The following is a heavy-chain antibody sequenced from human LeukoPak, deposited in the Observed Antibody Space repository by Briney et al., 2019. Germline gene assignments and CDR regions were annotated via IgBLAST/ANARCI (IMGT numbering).Heavy chain of an antibody. CDR3: AKDEDIGSGWSFHY. CDR1: GFTFGAYG. CDR2: IRSDGSIK. J-gene: IGHJ4*02. Sequence: GGSLRLSCAASGFTFGAYGMHWVRQAPGKGLEWVSFIRSDGSIKYYADSVKGRFTISRDNSKNTLSLQMITLRAEDTAVYFCAKDEDIGSGWSFHYWGQGTLVTVSP. D-gene: IGHD6-19*01. V-gene: IGHV3-30*02.